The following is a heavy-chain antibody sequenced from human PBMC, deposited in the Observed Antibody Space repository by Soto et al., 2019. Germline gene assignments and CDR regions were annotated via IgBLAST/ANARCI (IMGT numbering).Heavy chain of an antibody. D-gene: IGHD4-17*01. CDR2: ISAYNGNT. Sequence: ASVKVSCKASGYTFTSYGISWVRQAPGQGLEWMGWISAYNGNTNYAQKLQGRVTMTTDTSTSTAYMELRSLRSDDTAVYYCARDSSYGDYVKPLDYWGQGTLVTVSS. CDR3: ARDSSYGDYVKPLDY. V-gene: IGHV1-18*01. J-gene: IGHJ4*02. CDR1: GYTFTSYG.